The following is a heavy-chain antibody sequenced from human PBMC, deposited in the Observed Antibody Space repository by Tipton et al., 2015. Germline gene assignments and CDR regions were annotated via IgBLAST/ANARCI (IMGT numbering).Heavy chain of an antibody. CDR2: ISGSGNST. V-gene: IGHV3-23*01. CDR3: AKVREYYCYYYGMDV. CDR1: GFTFSSYW. Sequence: SLRLSCAASGFTFSSYWMSWVRQAPGKGLEWVSEISGSGNSTYYADSVKGRFTISRDNSKNTLYLQMNSLRAEDTAVYYCAKVREYYCYYYGMDVWGQGTTATVSS. J-gene: IGHJ6*02.